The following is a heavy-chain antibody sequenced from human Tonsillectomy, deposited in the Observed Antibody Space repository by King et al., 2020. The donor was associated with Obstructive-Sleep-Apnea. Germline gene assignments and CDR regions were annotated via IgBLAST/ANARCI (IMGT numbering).Heavy chain of an antibody. CDR3: AKSRGGWALYYFDY. CDR2: FSWDGSTS. J-gene: IGHJ4*02. CDR1: GFTFDDYT. Sequence: VQLVESGGVVVQPGGSLRLSCAASGFTFDDYTMHWVRQVPGKGLEWFSLFSWDGSTSYYADSVKGRFTISRDKTKNSLYLQMNSLRAEDTALYYCAKSRGGWALYYFDYWGRGTLVTVSS. D-gene: IGHD2-15*01. V-gene: IGHV3-43D*03.